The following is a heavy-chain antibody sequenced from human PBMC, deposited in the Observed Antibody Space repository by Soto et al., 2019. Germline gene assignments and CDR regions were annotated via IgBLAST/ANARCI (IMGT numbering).Heavy chain of an antibody. Sequence: QITLKESGPTLVRPTQTLTLTCAFSGFSLSTSGVGVGWIRQPPGKALEWLAVIYWDDSKHYSPSLRSRLTIPKDTSQKQVVLTMTNMDPMDTGTYYCAHKGPEDWPLDYWGQGTLVTVSS. D-gene: IGHD3-9*01. CDR3: AHKGPEDWPLDY. V-gene: IGHV2-5*02. J-gene: IGHJ4*02. CDR2: IYWDDSK. CDR1: GFSLSTSGVG.